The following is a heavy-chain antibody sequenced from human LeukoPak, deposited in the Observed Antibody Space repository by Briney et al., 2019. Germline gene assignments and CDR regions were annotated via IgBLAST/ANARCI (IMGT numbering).Heavy chain of an antibody. CDR2: IYYSGST. J-gene: IGHJ4*02. CDR3: ARYSSGSALDY. V-gene: IGHV4-39*07. D-gene: IGHD6-19*01. CDR1: GGSISSSSYY. Sequence: PSETLSLTCTVSGGSISSSSYYWGWIRQPPGKGLEWIGSIYYSGSTYYNPSLKSRVTISVDTSKNQFSLKLSSVTAADTAVYYCARYSSGSALDYWGQGTLVTVSS.